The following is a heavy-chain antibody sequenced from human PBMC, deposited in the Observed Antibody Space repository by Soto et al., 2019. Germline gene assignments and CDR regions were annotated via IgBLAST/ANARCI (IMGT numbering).Heavy chain of an antibody. V-gene: IGHV4-39*01. Sequence: SETLSLTCTVSGGSIANNNYFWGWVRQPPGKGLEWIGSAAYSGGTYKNPSLKSRVTVSVDTSKNQFSLKLTSVTAVDTAVYYCSKVVLGATSLSYFVSLCQGTLVTVFS. CDR1: GGSIANNNYF. CDR2: AAYSGGT. CDR3: SKVVLGATSLSYFVS. J-gene: IGHJ4*02. D-gene: IGHD2-15*01.